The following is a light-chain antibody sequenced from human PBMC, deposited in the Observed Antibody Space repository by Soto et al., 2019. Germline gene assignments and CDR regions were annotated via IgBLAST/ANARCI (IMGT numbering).Light chain of an antibody. CDR2: GAS. J-gene: IGKJ1*01. V-gene: IGKV3-20*01. CDR3: QQYVSWT. CDR1: QSISSNY. Sequence: EIVLTQSPGTLSVSPGERATLSCRASQSISSNYLAWYQQKPGQAPRILIYGASSRATGIPDRFSGSGSGPDFTLTINRLEPEDSAIYYCQQYVSWTFGQGTKVEIK.